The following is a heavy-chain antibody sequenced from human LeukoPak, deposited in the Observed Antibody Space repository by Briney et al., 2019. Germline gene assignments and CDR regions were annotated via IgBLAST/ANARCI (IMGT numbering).Heavy chain of an antibody. Sequence: GGSLRLSCSASGFTFSSYAMHWVRQAPGKGLEYVSAISRNGGSTYYADSVKGRFTISRDNSKNTLYLQMSSLRAEDTAVYYCVKATYCSGGSCYSYYFDYWGQGTLVTVSS. D-gene: IGHD2-15*01. V-gene: IGHV3-64D*06. J-gene: IGHJ4*02. CDR3: VKATYCSGGSCYSYYFDY. CDR2: ISRNGGST. CDR1: GFTFSSYA.